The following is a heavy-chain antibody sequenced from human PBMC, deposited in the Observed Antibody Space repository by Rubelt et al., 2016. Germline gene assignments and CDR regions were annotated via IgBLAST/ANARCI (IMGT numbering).Heavy chain of an antibody. Sequence: QVQLVQSGAEVKKPGASVKVSCKASGYTFTGYYMHWVRQAPGQGLEWMGWIIPIFGTANYAQKFQGRVTITADESTSTAYMELSSLRSEDTAVYYCAREQQLVGGWFDPWGQGTLVTVSS. CDR3: AREQQLVGGWFDP. J-gene: IGHJ5*02. V-gene: IGHV1-69*01. CDR2: IIPIFGTA. D-gene: IGHD6-13*01. CDR1: GYTFTGYY.